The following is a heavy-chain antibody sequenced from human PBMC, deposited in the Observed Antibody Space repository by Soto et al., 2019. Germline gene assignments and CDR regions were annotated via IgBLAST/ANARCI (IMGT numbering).Heavy chain of an antibody. CDR2: INHSGST. CDR3: ARGGYSHDY. J-gene: IGHJ4*02. D-gene: IGHD6-13*01. Sequence: SETLSLTCAVYGGSFSGYYWSWIRQPPGKGLEWIGEINHSGSTNYNPSLKSRVTIAVDTSKNQFSLKLSSVTAADTAVYYCARGGYSHDYWGQGTLVTVSS. CDR1: GGSFSGYY. V-gene: IGHV4-34*01.